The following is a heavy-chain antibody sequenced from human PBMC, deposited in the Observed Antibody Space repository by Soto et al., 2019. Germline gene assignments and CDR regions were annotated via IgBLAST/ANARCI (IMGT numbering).Heavy chain of an antibody. Sequence: GGSLRLSCAASGFTFSGSAMHWVRQASGKGLEWVGRIRTKANSYATAYAASAKGRFTISRDDSKNTAYLQMNSLKTEDTAVYYCTRSPADDILTGYYLGYWGQGTLVTVSS. J-gene: IGHJ4*02. CDR3: TRSPADDILTGYYLGY. CDR2: IRTKANSYAT. D-gene: IGHD3-9*01. CDR1: GFTFSGSA. V-gene: IGHV3-73*01.